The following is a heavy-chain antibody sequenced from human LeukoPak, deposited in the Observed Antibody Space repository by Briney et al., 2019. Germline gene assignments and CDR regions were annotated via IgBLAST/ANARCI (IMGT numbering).Heavy chain of an antibody. Sequence: GGSLRLSCAASGFIFSNYALHWVRQAPGKGLEWVALTSYEGTNKYYADSVKGRFTISRDNSKNKLYLQMNSLKTEDTALYYCARDHQDALDIWGQGTMVTVSS. CDR1: GFIFSNYA. J-gene: IGHJ3*02. CDR3: ARDHQDALDI. V-gene: IGHV3-30-3*01. CDR2: TSYEGTNK.